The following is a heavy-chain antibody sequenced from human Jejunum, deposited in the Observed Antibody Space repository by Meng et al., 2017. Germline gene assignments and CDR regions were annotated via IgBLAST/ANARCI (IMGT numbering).Heavy chain of an antibody. Sequence: QLQLQQSGSGLVKPSQNLSLTCAVSGGSINSDGFTWRWIRQPPGKGLEWIGYIYHTGSPYYNPSLKSRLTISVDKSVNQFSLKLSSVTAADTAVYYCARMDSAVHYFDYWGQGTLVTVSS. CDR3: ARMDSAVHYFDY. D-gene: IGHD2-2*03. J-gene: IGHJ4*02. CDR1: GGSINSDGFT. CDR2: IYHTGSP. V-gene: IGHV4-30-2*01.